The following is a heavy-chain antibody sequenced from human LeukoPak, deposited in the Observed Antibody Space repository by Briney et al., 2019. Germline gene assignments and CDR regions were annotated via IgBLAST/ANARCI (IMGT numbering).Heavy chain of an antibody. J-gene: IGHJ5*02. Sequence: ASVKVSCKASGYTFTSYGISWVRQAPGQGLEWMGWISAYNGNTNYAQKLQGRVTMTTDTSTSTAYMELRSLRSDDTAVYYCARDPSLSWPWLTPRSWFDPWGQGTLVTVSS. D-gene: IGHD6-19*01. CDR2: ISAYNGNT. CDR3: ARDPSLSWPWLTPRSWFDP. CDR1: GYTFTSYG. V-gene: IGHV1-18*01.